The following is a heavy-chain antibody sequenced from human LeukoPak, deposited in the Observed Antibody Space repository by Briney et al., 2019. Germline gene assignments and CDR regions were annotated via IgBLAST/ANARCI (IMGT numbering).Heavy chain of an antibody. CDR3: ARDFLGATGNQDY. D-gene: IGHD1-26*01. CDR2: ISSSGSTI. Sequence: GGSLRLSCAASGFTFSSYEMNWVRQAPGKGLEWVSYISSSGSTIYYADSVKGRFTISRDNAKNSLYLQMNSLRAEDTAVYYCARDFLGATGNQDYWGQGTLVTVSS. J-gene: IGHJ4*02. V-gene: IGHV3-48*03. CDR1: GFTFSSYE.